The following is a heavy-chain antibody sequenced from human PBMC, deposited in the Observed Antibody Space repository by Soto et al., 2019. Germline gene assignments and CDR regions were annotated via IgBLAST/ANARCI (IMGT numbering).Heavy chain of an antibody. CDR2: ISKDGSVK. Sequence: QVQLVESGGGVVQPGGSLRVSCAASGFTFSRFAIHWVRQAPGKGLEWVEVISKDGSVKYYADSVKGRFTITRDNSESTLFLQMKSLTNEDTAVYHCARSRTGAVPNSLGFWGEGTLVTVSS. CDR3: ARSRTGAVPNSLGF. V-gene: IGHV3-30-3*01. CDR1: GFTFSRFA. J-gene: IGHJ4*02. D-gene: IGHD2-8*02.